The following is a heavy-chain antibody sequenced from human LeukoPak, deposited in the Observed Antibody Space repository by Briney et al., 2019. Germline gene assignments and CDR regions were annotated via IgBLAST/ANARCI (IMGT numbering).Heavy chain of an antibody. V-gene: IGHV3-7*01. D-gene: IGHD2-15*01. Sequence: AGGSLRLSCAASGFTFRSYWMSWARQAPGKGLEWVANIKQDGSEKYYVESVKGRFTISRDNAKNSLYLQMNSLRAEDEAVYYCAREVGVQVVAAVDYWGQGTLVTVSS. CDR1: GFTFRSYW. CDR3: AREVGVQVVAAVDY. J-gene: IGHJ4*02. CDR2: IKQDGSEK.